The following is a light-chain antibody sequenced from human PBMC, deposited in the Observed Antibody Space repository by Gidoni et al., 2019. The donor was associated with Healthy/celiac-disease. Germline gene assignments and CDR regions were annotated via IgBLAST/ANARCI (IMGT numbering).Light chain of an antibody. CDR1: QDISNY. CDR2: DAS. V-gene: IGKV1-33*01. Sequence: DIQMTQSPSSLSASVGDRVTLTCQASQDISNYLNWYQQKPGKAPTLLIYDASNLETGVPSRFSGSGSGTDFTFTISSLQPEVIATYYCQQYDNLLTFGGGTKVEIK. J-gene: IGKJ4*01. CDR3: QQYDNLLT.